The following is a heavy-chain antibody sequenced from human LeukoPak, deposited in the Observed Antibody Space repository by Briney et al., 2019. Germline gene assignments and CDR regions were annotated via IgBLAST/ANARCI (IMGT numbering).Heavy chain of an antibody. V-gene: IGHV4-61*02. CDR3: AGRNYDFWSGYYDGGWYFDY. D-gene: IGHD3-3*01. Sequence: SQTLSLTCTVSGGSISSGSYYWSWIRQPAGKGLEWIGRIYTSGSTNYNPSLKSRVTISVDTSRNQFSLKLSSVTAADTAVYYCAGRNYDFWSGYYDGGWYFDYWGQGTLVTVSS. CDR2: IYTSGST. CDR1: GGSISSGSYY. J-gene: IGHJ4*02.